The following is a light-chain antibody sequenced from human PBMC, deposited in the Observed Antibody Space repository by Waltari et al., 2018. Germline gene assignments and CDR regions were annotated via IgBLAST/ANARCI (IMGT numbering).Light chain of an antibody. J-gene: IGLJ6*01. CDR2: KNN. CDR1: FSNIGAGHA. CDR3: QSYDNKLKV. V-gene: IGLV1-40*03. Sequence: QSVLTQPPSVSVAPGQTVTISCTGAFSNIGAGHAVHWYQRLPGAAPKLLIHKNNNRPSGVPARFSGSRSGASASLIIAGLQSEDEADYYCQSYDNKLKVFGSGTKVNVL.